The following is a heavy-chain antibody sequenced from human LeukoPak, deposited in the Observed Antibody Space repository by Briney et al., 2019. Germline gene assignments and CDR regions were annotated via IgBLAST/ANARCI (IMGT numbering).Heavy chain of an antibody. CDR3: ARHSFGWYDSNYYFDY. CDR1: GGSISSSSYY. V-gene: IGHV4-39*01. Sequence: SETLSLTCSVCGGSISSSSYYWGWIRQPPGKGLEWIGSIYYSGSTYYNPSLKSRVTISVDTSKNQFSLKLSSVTAADTAVYYCARHSFGWYDSNYYFDYWGQGTLVTVSS. J-gene: IGHJ4*02. CDR2: IYYSGST. D-gene: IGHD3-22*01.